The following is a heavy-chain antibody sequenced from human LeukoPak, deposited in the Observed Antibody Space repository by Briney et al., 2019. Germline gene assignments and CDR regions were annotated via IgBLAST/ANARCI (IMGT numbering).Heavy chain of an antibody. CDR3: ASQGHHGKIVGTTLSYFYMDV. D-gene: IGHD1-26*01. CDR2: INHSGST. CDR1: GGSFSGYY. J-gene: IGHJ6*03. Sequence: SETLSLTCAVYGGSFSGYYWSRLRQPPGKGLEWIGEINHSGSTNYNPSLKSRVTISVDTSKNQFSLKLSSVTAADTAFYYCASQGHHGKIVGTTLSYFYMDVWGKGTTVTVSS. V-gene: IGHV4-34*01.